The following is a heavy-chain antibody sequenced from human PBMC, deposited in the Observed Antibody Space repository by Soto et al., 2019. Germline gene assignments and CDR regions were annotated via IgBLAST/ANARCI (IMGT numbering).Heavy chain of an antibody. Sequence: EVQLVESGGGLVQPGGSLKLSCVASGYTFSGSAFHWVRQASGKGLEWVGRIRGKANSYETAYAESVKGRFTISRDDSKNTAFLQMNSLKTEDTAVYYCSSRYCSSASCHPWGHGTRVTVSS. CDR2: IRGKANSYET. CDR1: GYTFSGSA. CDR3: SSRYCSSASCHP. V-gene: IGHV3-73*01. D-gene: IGHD2-2*01. J-gene: IGHJ5*02.